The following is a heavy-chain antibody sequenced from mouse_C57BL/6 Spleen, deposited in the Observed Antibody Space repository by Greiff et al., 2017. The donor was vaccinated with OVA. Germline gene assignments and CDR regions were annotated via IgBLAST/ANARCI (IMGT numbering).Heavy chain of an antibody. V-gene: IGHV7-3*01. J-gene: IGHJ4*01. Sequence: EVQVVESGGGLVQPGGSLSLSCAASGFTFTDYYMSWVRQPPGKALEWLGFIRNKANGYTPEYSASVKGRFTISRDNSQSILYLQMNALRAEDSATYYCARYRDDYDSYYAMDYWGQGTSVTVSS. CDR3: ARYRDDYDSYYAMDY. D-gene: IGHD2-4*01. CDR2: IRNKANGYTP. CDR1: GFTFTDYY.